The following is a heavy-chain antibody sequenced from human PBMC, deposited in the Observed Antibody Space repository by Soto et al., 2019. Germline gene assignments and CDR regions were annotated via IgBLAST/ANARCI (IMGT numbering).Heavy chain of an antibody. CDR1: GGTFSSYA. CDR2: IIPIFGTA. J-gene: IGHJ4*02. D-gene: IGHD3-10*01. CDR3: ASCFMVRGVISYYFDY. V-gene: IGHV1-69*13. Sequence: GASVKVSCKASGGTFSSYAISWVRQAPGQGLEWMGGIIPIFGTANYAQKFQGRVTITADESTSTAYMELSSLRPEDTAVYYCASCFMVRGVISYYFDYWGQGTQVTVSS.